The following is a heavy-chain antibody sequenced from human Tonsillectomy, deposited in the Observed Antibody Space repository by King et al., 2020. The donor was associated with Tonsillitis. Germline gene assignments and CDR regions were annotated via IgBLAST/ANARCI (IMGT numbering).Heavy chain of an antibody. V-gene: IGHV4-30-4*01. Sequence: VQLQESGPGLVKPSQTLSLTCTVSGGSISSGDYYWSWIRQPPGKGLEWIGYIYYSGSTYYNPSLKRRVTISVDTSKNQFSLKLSSVTAADTAVYYCARVTMLVVVATDDAFDIWGQGTMVTVSS. CDR1: GGSISSGDYY. CDR2: IYYSGST. CDR3: ARVTMLVVVATDDAFDI. D-gene: IGHD3-22*01. J-gene: IGHJ3*02.